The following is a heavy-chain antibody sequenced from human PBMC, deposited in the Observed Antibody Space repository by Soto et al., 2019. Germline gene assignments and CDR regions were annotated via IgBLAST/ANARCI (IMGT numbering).Heavy chain of an antibody. CDR2: IIPMFGTA. J-gene: IGHJ4*02. CDR1: GGPFSTHA. D-gene: IGHD5-18*01. Sequence: GASVKGSCKAPGGPFSTHAINWGRQAPGPGLEWMGWIIPMFGTANYAQRFQDRVTITADESTNTVYMELSSLRSEDTAVYFCASGIQLWLRRINNGYSGWGQGTLVTVSS. V-gene: IGHV1-69*01. CDR3: ASGIQLWLRRINNGYSG.